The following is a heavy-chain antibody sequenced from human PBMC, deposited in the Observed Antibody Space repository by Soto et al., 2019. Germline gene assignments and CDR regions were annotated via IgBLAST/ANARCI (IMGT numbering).Heavy chain of an antibody. Sequence: GGSLRLSCAASGFTFSNAWMSWVRQAPGKGLEWVGRIKSKTDGGTTDYAAPVKGRFTISRDDSKNTLYLQMNSLKTEDTAVYYCTTDSTIFGVINDYWGQGTLVTVSS. D-gene: IGHD3-3*01. CDR1: GFTFSNAW. V-gene: IGHV3-15*01. CDR2: IKSKTDGGTT. J-gene: IGHJ4*02. CDR3: TTDSTIFGVINDY.